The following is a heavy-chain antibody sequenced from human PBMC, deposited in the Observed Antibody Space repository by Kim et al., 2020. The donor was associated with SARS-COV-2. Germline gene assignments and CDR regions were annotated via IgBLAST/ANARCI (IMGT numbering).Heavy chain of an antibody. Sequence: GGSLRLSCAASRFTFSIYAMSWVRQAPGKGLEWVSGISAGGDSTYYADSVKGRFTISRYSSKNTLYLQMSSLRAEDTAVYYCAKEGGIHSSGYHFDYWGQGTLVTVSS. CDR2: ISAGGDST. CDR1: RFTFSIYA. D-gene: IGHD6-19*01. CDR3: AKEGGIHSSGYHFDY. V-gene: IGHV3-23*01. J-gene: IGHJ4*02.